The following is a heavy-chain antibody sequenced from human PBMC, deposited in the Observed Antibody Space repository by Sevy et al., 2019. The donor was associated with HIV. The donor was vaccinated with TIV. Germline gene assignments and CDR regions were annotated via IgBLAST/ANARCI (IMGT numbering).Heavy chain of an antibody. D-gene: IGHD3-3*01. CDR1: GFTFSSYA. Sequence: GGSLRLSCAASGFTFSSYAMHWVRQAPGKGLEWVAVISYDGSNKYYADSVKGRFTISRDNAKNTLYLQMNRLRAEDTAVYYCARSLLPTAPSITIFGVVESDAFDIWGQGTMVTVSS. CDR2: ISYDGSNK. V-gene: IGHV3-30-3*01. CDR3: ARSLLPTAPSITIFGVVESDAFDI. J-gene: IGHJ3*02.